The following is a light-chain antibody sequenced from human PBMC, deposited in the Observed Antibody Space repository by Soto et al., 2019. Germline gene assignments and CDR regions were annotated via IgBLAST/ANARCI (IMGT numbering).Light chain of an antibody. Sequence: QSVLTQPPAVSGAPGQRVTISCTGSNSNIGAGYDVHWYQQLPRIAPKLLIYGNNIRPSGVPDRFSGSKFATSAYLTISGLQAEDEAEYYCQSQDGSLSVSVFGGGTKVTVL. CDR3: QSQDGSLSVSV. V-gene: IGLV1-40*01. CDR2: GNN. CDR1: NSNIGAGYD. J-gene: IGLJ3*02.